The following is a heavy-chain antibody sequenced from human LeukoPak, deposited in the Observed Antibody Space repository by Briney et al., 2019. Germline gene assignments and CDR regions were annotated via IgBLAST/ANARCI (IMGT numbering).Heavy chain of an antibody. J-gene: IGHJ4*02. Sequence: PGGSLRLSCVASGFNFSTYSMNWVRQTPGKGPEWVSYITRSSSTIYYADSVKGRFTISRDNAKNSLYLQMNSLRAEDTAVYYCARAYLRTYYDILTGYPYFDYWGQGTLVTVSS. V-gene: IGHV3-48*04. CDR1: GFNFSTYS. CDR2: ITRSSSTI. D-gene: IGHD3-9*01. CDR3: ARAYLRTYYDILTGYPYFDY.